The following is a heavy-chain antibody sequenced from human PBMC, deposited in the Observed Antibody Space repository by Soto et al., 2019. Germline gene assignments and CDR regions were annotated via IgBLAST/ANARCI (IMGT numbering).Heavy chain of an antibody. V-gene: IGHV3-23*01. J-gene: IGHJ4*02. CDR3: AKWSYLDY. CDR2: ISGSDGKT. CDR1: GFSFTSFA. Sequence: GGSLRLSCTTSGFSFTSFAMTWVRQAPGKGLEWVATISGSDGKTYYADSVKGRFSISRDTSRNTLYLQMNSLRADDTAIYYCAKWSYLDYWGQGTRVTVSS. D-gene: IGHD3-3*01.